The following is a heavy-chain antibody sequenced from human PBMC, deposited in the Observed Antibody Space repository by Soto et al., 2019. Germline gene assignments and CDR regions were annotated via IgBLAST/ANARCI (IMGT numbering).Heavy chain of an antibody. CDR2: LIPIFGTA. V-gene: IGHV1-69*01. CDR3: SRSQGGSSSLDIYYYYYYGMDV. J-gene: IGHJ6*02. D-gene: IGHD2-15*01. Sequence: QVQLVQSGAEVKKPGSSVKVSCKAPGGTFSSYAISCVRQAPGQGLEWRGGLIPIFGTANYAQKFQGRVTITADESTSTGYMELSRLRSEDTAVSYCSRSQGGSSSLDIYYYYYYGMDVWGQGTTVTVSS. CDR1: GGTFSSYA.